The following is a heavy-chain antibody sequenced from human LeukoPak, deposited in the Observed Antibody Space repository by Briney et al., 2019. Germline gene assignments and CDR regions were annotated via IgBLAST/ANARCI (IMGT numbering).Heavy chain of an antibody. Sequence: PGGSLRLSCAASGFTFSSYDMHWVRQATGKGLEWVSAIGTAGDTYYPGSVKGRFTISRENAKNSLYLQMNSLRAGDTAVYYCARATSTWTPYCSGGSCYRSAGYYYGMDVWGQGTTVTVSS. D-gene: IGHD2-15*01. CDR1: GFTFSSYD. CDR3: ARATSTWTPYCSGGSCYRSAGYYYGMDV. CDR2: IGTAGDT. J-gene: IGHJ6*02. V-gene: IGHV3-13*01.